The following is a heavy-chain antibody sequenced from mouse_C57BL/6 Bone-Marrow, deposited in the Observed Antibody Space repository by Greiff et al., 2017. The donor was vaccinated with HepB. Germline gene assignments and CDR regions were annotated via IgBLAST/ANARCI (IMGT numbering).Heavy chain of an antibody. CDR3: TPYDYSFAY. Sequence: EVQLQQSGAELVRPGASVKLSCTASGFNIKDDYMHWVKQRPEQGLEWIGWIDPENGDTEYASKLQGKATITADTSSNTAYLQLSSLTSEDTAVYYCTPYDYSFAYWGQGTLVTVSA. D-gene: IGHD2-4*01. J-gene: IGHJ3*01. CDR2: IDPENGDT. CDR1: GFNIKDDY. V-gene: IGHV14-4*01.